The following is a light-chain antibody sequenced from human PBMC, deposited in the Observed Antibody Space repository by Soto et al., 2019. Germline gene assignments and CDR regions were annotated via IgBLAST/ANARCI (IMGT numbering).Light chain of an antibody. CDR2: LGS. V-gene: IGKV2-28*01. J-gene: IGKJ1*01. Sequence: DIVMTQSPLSLPVTPGEPASISCRSNESLLHSNGNNYFDWYLQKPGQSPQLLIYLGSNRASGVPDRFSGSGSGTDFTLKISRVEAEDVGVYYCMQALQPPPTFGQGTKVEIK. CDR1: ESLLHSNGNNY. CDR3: MQALQPPPT.